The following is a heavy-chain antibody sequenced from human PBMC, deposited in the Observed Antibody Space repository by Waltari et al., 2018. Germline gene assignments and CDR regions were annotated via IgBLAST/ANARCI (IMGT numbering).Heavy chain of an antibody. CDR3: ASYYDYVWGSYRFDY. CDR1: GGSISSSSYY. J-gene: IGHJ4*02. V-gene: IGHV4-39*01. Sequence: QLQLQESSPGLVKPSETLSLTCTVSGGSISSSSYYWGWIRQPPGKGLEWIGSIYYSGSTYYNPSLKSRVTISVDTSKNQFSLKLSSVTAADTAVYYCASYYDYVWGSYRFDYWGQGSLVTVSS. D-gene: IGHD3-16*02. CDR2: IYYSGST.